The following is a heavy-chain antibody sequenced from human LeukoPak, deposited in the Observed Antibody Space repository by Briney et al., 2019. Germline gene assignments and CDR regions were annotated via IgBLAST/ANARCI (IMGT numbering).Heavy chain of an antibody. V-gene: IGHV3-30*02. Sequence: PGGSLRLSCAASGFTFRSYGMHGVRQAPGKGLEGVAFIRYDGSNKYYADSVKERFTISRDNSTNTMYLQMNSLRAEDTAVYYCAKDPTPISWPGFFDYWGQGTLVTVSS. J-gene: IGHJ4*02. CDR2: IRYDGSNK. D-gene: IGHD3-10*01. CDR1: GFTFRSYG. CDR3: AKDPTPISWPGFFDY.